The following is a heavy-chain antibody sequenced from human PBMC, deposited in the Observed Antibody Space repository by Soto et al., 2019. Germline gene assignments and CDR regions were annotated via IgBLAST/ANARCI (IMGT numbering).Heavy chain of an antibody. CDR3: AKDGGPAYCNSPCCSAEHIDY. D-gene: IGHD2-2*01. CDR2: VSYDGDNE. V-gene: IGHV3-30*18. Sequence: QVQLVESGGGVVQPGRSLRLSCVASGFTFSNYAMHWVRQAPGKGLEWVAIVSYDGDNEYYADSVRGRFFISRDNSRNTLYLQTSSLRHEDTAVYYCAKDGGPAYCNSPCCSAEHIDYWGRGTQVTVSS. CDR1: GFTFSNYA. J-gene: IGHJ4*02.